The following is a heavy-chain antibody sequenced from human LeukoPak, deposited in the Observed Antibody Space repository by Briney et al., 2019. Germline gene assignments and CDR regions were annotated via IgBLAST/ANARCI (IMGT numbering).Heavy chain of an antibody. CDR2: INSDGTST. Sequence: PGGSLRLSCAASGFSFSNYGLHWVRQAPGKGLVWVSRINSDGTSTSYADSVQGRFTMSRDNAKSALYLQMHSLRLEDTAVYYCAAGTAADFWGQGTLVTVSS. CDR3: AAGTAADF. D-gene: IGHD6-13*01. V-gene: IGHV3-74*01. CDR1: GFSFSNYG. J-gene: IGHJ4*02.